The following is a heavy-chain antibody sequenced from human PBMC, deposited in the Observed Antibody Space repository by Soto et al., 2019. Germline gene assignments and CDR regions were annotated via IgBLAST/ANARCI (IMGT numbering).Heavy chain of an antibody. CDR1: GYTFTSYA. Sequence: ASVKVSCKASGYTFTSYAMHWVRQAPGQRLEWMGWINAGNGNTKYSQKFQGRVTITRDTSASTAYMELSSLRSEDTAVYYRARDVQLARYYYYGMDVWGQGTTVTVS. CDR2: INAGNGNT. CDR3: ARDVQLARYYYYGMDV. D-gene: IGHD6-6*01. J-gene: IGHJ6*02. V-gene: IGHV1-3*01.